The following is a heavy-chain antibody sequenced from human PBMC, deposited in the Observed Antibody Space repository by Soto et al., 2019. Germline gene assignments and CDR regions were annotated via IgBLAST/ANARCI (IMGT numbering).Heavy chain of an antibody. V-gene: IGHV3-30*03. CDR3: ARHPERIAQIGWFDP. J-gene: IGHJ5*02. CDR2: ISHDGSNK. D-gene: IGHD6-13*01. Sequence: GGSLILSCAASGFTFSSYGMHWVRQAPGKGLEWVSVISHDGSNKYYADSVKGRFTISRDNSKNTLYLQMNSLRAEDTAVYYCARHPERIAQIGWFDPWGQGTLVTVSS. CDR1: GFTFSSYG.